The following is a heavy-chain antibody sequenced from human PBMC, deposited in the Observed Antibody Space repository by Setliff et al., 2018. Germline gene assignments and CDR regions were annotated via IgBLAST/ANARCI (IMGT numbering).Heavy chain of an antibody. D-gene: IGHD1-26*01. V-gene: IGHV3-53*01. Sequence: GGSLRLSCAASGFTVSSNYMSWVRQAPGKGLEWVSGIYSGGSTYYADSVKGRSTISRDNSKNTLYLQMNSLRAEDTAVYYCVKEEGWDSLQDAFDIWGQGTMVTVSS. CDR3: VKEEGWDSLQDAFDI. CDR1: GFTVSSNY. J-gene: IGHJ3*02. CDR2: IYSGGST.